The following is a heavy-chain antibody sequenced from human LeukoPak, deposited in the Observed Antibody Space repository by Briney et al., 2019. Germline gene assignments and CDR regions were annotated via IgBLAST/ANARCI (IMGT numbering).Heavy chain of an antibody. Sequence: GASVKVSCKASGYTFTSYGISWVRQAPGQGLEWMGWISAYNGNTNYAQKLQGRVTMTTDTSTSTAYMELRSLRSDDTAVYYCARDFEGNCGGDCYGPDYYYGMDVWGQGTTVTVSS. CDR3: ARDFEGNCGGDCYGPDYYYGMDV. CDR1: GYTFTSYG. CDR2: ISAYNGNT. J-gene: IGHJ6*02. D-gene: IGHD2-21*02. V-gene: IGHV1-18*01.